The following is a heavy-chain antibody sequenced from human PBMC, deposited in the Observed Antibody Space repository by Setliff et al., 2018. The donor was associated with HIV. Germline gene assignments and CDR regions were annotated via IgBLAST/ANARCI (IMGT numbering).Heavy chain of an antibody. Sequence: ASVKVSCKPSGYTFTTYGLSWVRQAPGQGLEWMGWISTYSDETSSSQNLQGRLTMTTDTSTGTAYMELRSLRSDDTAVYFCARLGSGWSDSYYYAMDIWGQGTMVTVSS. D-gene: IGHD6-19*01. J-gene: IGHJ6*02. V-gene: IGHV1-18*01. CDR3: ARLGSGWSDSYYYAMDI. CDR2: ISTYSDET. CDR1: GYTFTTYG.